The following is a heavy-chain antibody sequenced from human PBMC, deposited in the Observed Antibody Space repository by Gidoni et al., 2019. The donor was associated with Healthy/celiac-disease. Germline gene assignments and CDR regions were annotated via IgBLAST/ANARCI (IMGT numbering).Heavy chain of an antibody. CDR3: ARGRWGDSSGYLPDY. Sequence: QVHLVQSGAEVKTPGPSVTVSCKASGYTFPRSYMHWVRQAPGQGLEWMGIINPSGGSTSYEKKFQGRVTMTRDTSTSTVYMELSNLRSEDTAVYYCARGRWGDSSGYLPDYWGQGTLVTVSS. V-gene: IGHV1-46*01. D-gene: IGHD3-22*01. J-gene: IGHJ4*02. CDR1: GYTFPRSY. CDR2: INPSGGST.